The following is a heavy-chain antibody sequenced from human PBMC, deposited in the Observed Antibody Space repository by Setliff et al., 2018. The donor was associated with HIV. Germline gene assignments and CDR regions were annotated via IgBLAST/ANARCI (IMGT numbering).Heavy chain of an antibody. J-gene: IGHJ6*03. CDR1: TGSISSGYY. D-gene: IGHD5-12*01. Sequence: PSETLSLTCTFSTGSISSGYYWGWIRQPPGKGLEWIGTIYHSGSTYYNPSLKSRVTISVDTSKNKFSLKLSSVTAADTAVYYCARGGATINYNYYYMDVWGKGTTVTVSS. CDR2: IYHSGST. CDR3: ARGGATINYNYYYMDV. V-gene: IGHV4-38-2*02.